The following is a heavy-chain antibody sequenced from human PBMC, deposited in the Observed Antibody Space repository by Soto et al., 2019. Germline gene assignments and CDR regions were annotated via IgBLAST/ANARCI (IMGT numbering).Heavy chain of an antibody. CDR1: GFTFSSYW. Sequence: GGSLRLSCAASGFTFSSYWMYWVRQAPGKGLVWVSGINSDGSSTTYADSVKGRFTISRDNAKNTLYLQMNSLRAEDMAVYYCASVRMWWAGAFDIWGQGTMVTVSS. V-gene: IGHV3-74*01. D-gene: IGHD2-21*01. CDR3: ASVRMWWAGAFDI. J-gene: IGHJ3*02. CDR2: INSDGSST.